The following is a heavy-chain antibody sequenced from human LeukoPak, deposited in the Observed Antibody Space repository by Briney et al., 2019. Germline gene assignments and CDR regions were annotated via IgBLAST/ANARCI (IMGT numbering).Heavy chain of an antibody. V-gene: IGHV1-2*02. CDR3: ARELWFGELLYSPSDAFDI. D-gene: IGHD3-10*01. J-gene: IGHJ3*02. CDR2: INPNSAGI. CDR1: GYTFTGYY. Sequence: GASVKVSCKASGYTFTGYYIHWVRQAPGQGLEWMGWINPNSAGINYAQKFQGRVTMTRDTSISTAYMELSRLRSDDTAVYYCARELWFGELLYSPSDAFDIWGQGTMVTVSS.